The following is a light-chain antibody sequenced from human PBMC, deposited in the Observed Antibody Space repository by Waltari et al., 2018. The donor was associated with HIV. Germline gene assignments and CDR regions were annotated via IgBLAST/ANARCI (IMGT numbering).Light chain of an antibody. V-gene: IGLV3-1*01. CDR3: QAWDSSAVV. CDR2: QDS. J-gene: IGLJ2*01. Sequence: SYELTLPPSVSVSPGQTASITCSGDTLGDKYACWYQQKPGQSPVLVIYQDSKRPSAIPERVSASNSGNTATLTIRGTQSMDGADYYCQAWDSSAVVFGGGTRLTVL. CDR1: TLGDKY.